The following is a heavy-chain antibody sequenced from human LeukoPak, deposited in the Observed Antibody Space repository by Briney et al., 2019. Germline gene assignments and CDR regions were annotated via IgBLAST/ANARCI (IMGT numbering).Heavy chain of an antibody. D-gene: IGHD4-17*01. V-gene: IGHV1-8*01. J-gene: IGHJ4*02. Sequence: ASVKVSCKASGYTFTSYDFNWVRQATGQRPEWMGWMSPNSGDTGYAQKFQDRVTMTRNTSISTAYMELSSLRSDDTAVYYCARQKTTVTTAYFDYWGQGTLVTVSS. CDR2: MSPNSGDT. CDR3: ARQKTTVTTAYFDY. CDR1: GYTFTSYD.